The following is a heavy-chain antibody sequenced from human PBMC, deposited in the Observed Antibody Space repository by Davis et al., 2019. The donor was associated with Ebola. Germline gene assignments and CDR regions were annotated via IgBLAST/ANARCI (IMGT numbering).Heavy chain of an antibody. CDR2: IWYDGSNK. CDR3: ARDTVAGTEGFDY. J-gene: IGHJ4*02. Sequence: PGGSLRLSCAASGFTFSSYGMHWVRQAPGKGLEWVAVIWYDGSNKYYADSVKGRFTISRDNSKNTLYLQMNSLKAEDTAVYYCARDTVAGTEGFDYWGQGTLVTVSS. D-gene: IGHD6-19*01. CDR1: GFTFSSYG. V-gene: IGHV3-33*01.